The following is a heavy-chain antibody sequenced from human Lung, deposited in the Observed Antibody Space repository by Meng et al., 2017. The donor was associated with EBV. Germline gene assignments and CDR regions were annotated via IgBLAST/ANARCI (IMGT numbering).Heavy chain of an antibody. V-gene: IGHV4-39*01. CDR3: ASQDYGFDY. CDR1: GGSISSNTYY. Sequence: QLQLQQPGPGLVKPSETLSLTCTVSGGSISSNTYYWGWIRQPPGKGLEWIGTIYYSGRTYYNPSLKSRVTISVDTSKNQFSLKLSSVTAADTAVYYCASQDYGFDYWGQGTLVTVSS. D-gene: IGHD4-17*01. CDR2: IYYSGRT. J-gene: IGHJ4*02.